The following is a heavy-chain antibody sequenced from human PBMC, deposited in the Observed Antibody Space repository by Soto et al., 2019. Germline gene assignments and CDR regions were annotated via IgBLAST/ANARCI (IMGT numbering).Heavy chain of an antibody. V-gene: IGHV4-34*01. CDR3: ARGHGRFAH. CDR1: CGSFTGYY. Sequence: PSETLSLTCDVSCGSFTGYYWGWIRQPPGKGLEWIGEINHSGFTNYNPSLTGRVTISLDTSKSQFSLKLSSLTAADTAFYFCARGHGRFAHWGQGTLVTVSS. CDR2: INHSGFT. J-gene: IGHJ4*02.